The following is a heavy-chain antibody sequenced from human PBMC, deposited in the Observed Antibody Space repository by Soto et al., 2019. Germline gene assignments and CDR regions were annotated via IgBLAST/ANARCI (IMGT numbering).Heavy chain of an antibody. J-gene: IGHJ4*02. D-gene: IGHD3-10*01. CDR3: ARRGDGSGSLDY. V-gene: IGHV4-4*03. CDR1: GDSISSSIW. CDR2: IYRSGTT. Sequence: QVQLQESGPGLVKPPGTLSLTCAVSGDSISSSIWWSWVRLPPGKGLEWIGEIYRSGTTNYNPSLKSRVTISVDKSKNQFSLKMSSLTAADTAVYYCARRGDGSGSLDYWGQGTLVTVFS.